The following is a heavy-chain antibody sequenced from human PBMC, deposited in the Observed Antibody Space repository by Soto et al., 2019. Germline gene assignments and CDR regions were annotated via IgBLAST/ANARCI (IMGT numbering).Heavy chain of an antibody. D-gene: IGHD2-15*01. CDR2: VAGSGSST. Sequence: EVQLLESGGGLVQPGGSLRLSCAASGFTFSSYAMHWVRQAPGKGLEWVSAVAGSGSSTYYADSVKGRFTISRDNSKNMLKMKMNSQRADETALYYGAKARWWKDRFDPWGQGTMVTVSS. CDR3: AKARWWKDRFDP. J-gene: IGHJ5*02. V-gene: IGHV3-23*01. CDR1: GFTFSSYA.